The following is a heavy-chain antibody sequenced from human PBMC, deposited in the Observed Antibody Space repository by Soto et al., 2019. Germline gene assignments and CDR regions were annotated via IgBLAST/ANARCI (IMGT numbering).Heavy chain of an antibody. CDR1: GFTFSSYA. V-gene: IGHV3-23*01. Sequence: PGGSLRLSCAASGFTFSSYAMSWVRQAPGKGLEWVSAISGSGGSTYYADSVKGRFTISRDNSKNTLYLQMNSLRAEDTAVYYCAKKLDSGPWGGYGMDVWGQGTTVTAP. D-gene: IGHD6-19*01. CDR2: ISGSGGST. J-gene: IGHJ6*02. CDR3: AKKLDSGPWGGYGMDV.